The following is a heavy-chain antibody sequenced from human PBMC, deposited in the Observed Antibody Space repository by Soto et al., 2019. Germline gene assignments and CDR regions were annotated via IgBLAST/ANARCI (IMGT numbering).Heavy chain of an antibody. Sequence: QVQLVQSGAEVKKPGSSVKVSCKASGGTFSSYAISWVRQAPGQGLEWMGGIIPIFGTANYAQKFQGRVTITADESTSTAYMELSSLRSEDTAVYYCARDTGDYYDSSGYYYSSGYWGQGTLVTVSS. V-gene: IGHV1-69*01. CDR3: ARDTGDYYDSSGYYYSSGY. J-gene: IGHJ4*02. CDR2: IIPIFGTA. D-gene: IGHD3-22*01. CDR1: GGTFSSYA.